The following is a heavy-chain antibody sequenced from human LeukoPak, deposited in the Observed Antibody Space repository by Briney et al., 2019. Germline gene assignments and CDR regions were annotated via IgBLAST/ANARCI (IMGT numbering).Heavy chain of an antibody. CDR3: ALLNPWDY. V-gene: IGHV3-33*01. Sequence: PGRSLRLSCVASGFSFRSYGMHWVRRAPGKGLEWVAVIWYDGSKKFYADSVKGRFTISRDDSKNTLYLQMNSLRAEDTAMYYCALLNPWDYWGRGTLVTVSS. CDR2: IWYDGSKK. CDR1: GFSFRSYG. J-gene: IGHJ4*02.